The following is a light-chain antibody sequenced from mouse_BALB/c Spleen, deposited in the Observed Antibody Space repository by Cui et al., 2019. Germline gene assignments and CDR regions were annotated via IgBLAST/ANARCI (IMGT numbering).Light chain of an antibody. J-gene: IGKJ1*01. V-gene: IGKV4-80*01. CDR2: STS. CDR1: SSVSY. CDR3: HQWSSYPWT. Sequence: QIVLTQSPAIMSTSLGEEINLTCSASSSVSYMHWYQQKSGTSPKLFIYSTSNLASGVPSRFSGSGSGTFFSLTISSLEAEDAADYYCHQWSSYPWTFGGGTKLEIK.